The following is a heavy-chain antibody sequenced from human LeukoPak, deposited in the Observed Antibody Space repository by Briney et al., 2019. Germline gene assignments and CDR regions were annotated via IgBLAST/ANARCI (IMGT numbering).Heavy chain of an antibody. D-gene: IGHD1-26*01. CDR2: INWNGGNT. Sequence: GGSLRLSCAASGFTFDDYGMSWVRQGPGKGLEWVSGINWNGGNTGYADSVKGRFTIYRDNAKNSLYLEMDSLRVEDTALYYCARTSDGNWFDPWGQGTLVTVSS. V-gene: IGHV3-20*04. CDR1: GFTFDDYG. CDR3: ARTSDGNWFDP. J-gene: IGHJ5*02.